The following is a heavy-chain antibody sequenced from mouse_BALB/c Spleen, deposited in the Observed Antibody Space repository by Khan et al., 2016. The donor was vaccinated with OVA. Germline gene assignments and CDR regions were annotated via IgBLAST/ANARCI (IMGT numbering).Heavy chain of an antibody. J-gene: IGHJ3*01. D-gene: IGHD4-1*01. CDR2: ISSGGDYT. CDR3: ASHLTGSFAY. V-gene: IGHV5-6*01. Sequence: EVELVESGGDFVKPGGSLKLSCAASGFTFSSYSMSWVRQTPDKRLEWVATISSGGDYTYYPDSVKGRFTISRDNAKNTLYLQMSSLKSEDTAMYYCASHLTGSFAYWGQGTLVTVSA. CDR1: GFTFSSYS.